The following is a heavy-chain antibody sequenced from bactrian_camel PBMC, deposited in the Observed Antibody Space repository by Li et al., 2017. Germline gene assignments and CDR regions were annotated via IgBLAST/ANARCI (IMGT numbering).Heavy chain of an antibody. J-gene: IGHJ6*01. CDR1: GFTFSMKP. V-gene: IGHV3S40*01. Sequence: QLVESGGGLVQPGGSLRLSCAASGFTFSMKPMSWVRQAPGKGLEWVSSISGGGGRTYYADSVKGRYTISRDSAKNTVYLQMNSLEPEDTAVYYCLAVSGYWGQGTQVTVS. D-gene: IGHD1*01. CDR3: LAVSGY. CDR2: ISGGGGRT.